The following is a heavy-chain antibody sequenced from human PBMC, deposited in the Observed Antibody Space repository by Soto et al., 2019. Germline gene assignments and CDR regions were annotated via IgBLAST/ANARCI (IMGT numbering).Heavy chain of an antibody. D-gene: IGHD1-20*01. V-gene: IGHV3-30*18. CDR1: GFTFSSYG. CDR3: AKDNRNPPGGVDY. CDR2: ISYDGSNK. Sequence: LRXSCAASGFTFSSYGMHWVRQAPGKGLEWVAVISYDGSNKYYADSVKGRFTISRDNSKNTLYLQMNSLRAEDTAVYYCAKDNRNPPGGVDYWGQGTLVTLSS. J-gene: IGHJ4*02.